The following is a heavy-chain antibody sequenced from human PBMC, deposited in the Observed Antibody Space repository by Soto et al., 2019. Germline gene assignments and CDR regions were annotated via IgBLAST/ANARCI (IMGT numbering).Heavy chain of an antibody. J-gene: IGHJ4*02. CDR3: ASGGPLQLWAFGY. D-gene: IGHD5-18*01. CDR2: VSYSGSP. Sequence: SETLSLTCTVSGASIGSYFWSWIRLPPGKGLEWVAYVSYSGSPHYNPSLQSRVTVSVDTYKSQFSLEVTSLTAADTAVYYCASGGPLQLWAFGYWGQGSLVTVSS. CDR1: GASIGSYF. V-gene: IGHV4-59*01.